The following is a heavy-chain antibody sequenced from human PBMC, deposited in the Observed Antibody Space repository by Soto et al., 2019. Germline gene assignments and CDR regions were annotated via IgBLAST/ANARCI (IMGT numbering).Heavy chain of an antibody. V-gene: IGHV4-61*01. J-gene: IGHJ4*02. CDR2: IYSSGST. CDR3: ARDSLALFDS. Sequence: SETLSLTCTVSDGSVSSGSYYWTWIRQPPGKGLEWIGYIYSSGSTLYNPSLKSRVIISVDTSMNQFSLRLSSVTAADTAVYYCARDSLALFDSWGQGTLVTVSS. CDR1: DGSVSSGSYY. D-gene: IGHD5-12*01.